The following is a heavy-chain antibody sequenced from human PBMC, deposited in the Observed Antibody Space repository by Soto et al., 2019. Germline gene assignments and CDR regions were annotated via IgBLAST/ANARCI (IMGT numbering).Heavy chain of an antibody. CDR3: ARYRERGWQQLVIRNSQNWFDP. V-gene: IGHV1-18*01. D-gene: IGHD6-13*01. CDR2: ISAYNGNT. Sequence: ASVKVSCKASGYTFTSYGISWVRQAPGQGLEWMGWISAYNGNTNYAQKLQGRVTMTTDTSTSTAYMELRSLRSDDTAVYYCARYRERGWQQLVIRNSQNWFDPWGQGTLVTVSS. J-gene: IGHJ5*02. CDR1: GYTFTSYG.